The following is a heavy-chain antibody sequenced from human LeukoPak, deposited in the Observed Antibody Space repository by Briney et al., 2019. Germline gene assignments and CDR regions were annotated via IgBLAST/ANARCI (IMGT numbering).Heavy chain of an antibody. CDR1: GFRFDDHG. J-gene: IGHJ4*02. D-gene: IGHD6-19*01. CDR2: INWNGGST. CDR3: AGGDRNGWYFYY. V-gene: IGHV3-20*04. Sequence: GGPLRPSCAASGFRFDDHGMSWVRQAPGKGLEWVSGINWNGGSTGYADSVKGRFTISRDNAKNSLYLQMNGLRAEDTVLYYCAGGDRNGWYFYYWGQGILVTVSS.